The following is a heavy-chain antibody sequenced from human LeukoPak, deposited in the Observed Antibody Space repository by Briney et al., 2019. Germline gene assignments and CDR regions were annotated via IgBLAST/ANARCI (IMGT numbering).Heavy chain of an antibody. V-gene: IGHV4-59*01. CDR1: GGFITSSFY. CDR2: IYNSGGT. CDR3: ARGGYSYGYGWFDP. Sequence: SSETLSLTCTVSGGFITSSFYWSWIRQSPGKGLEWIGYIYNSGGTKYNPSLKSRLTISVDTSKNQFSLKLSSVTAADTAVYYCARGGYSYGYGWFDPWGQGTLVTVSS. D-gene: IGHD5-18*01. J-gene: IGHJ5*02.